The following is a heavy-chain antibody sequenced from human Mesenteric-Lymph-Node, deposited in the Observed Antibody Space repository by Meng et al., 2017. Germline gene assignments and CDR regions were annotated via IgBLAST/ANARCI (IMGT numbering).Heavy chain of an antibody. CDR2: IYYSGST. J-gene: IGHJ4*02. D-gene: IGHD5-12*01. V-gene: IGHV4-30-4*01. CDR1: GGSISSGDYY. CDR3: ARDLGVATSIAGFVY. Sequence: QAQLQESGPGLVKPAQTPALICTVPGGSISSGDYYWSWIRQPPGKGLEWIGYIYYSGSTYYNPSLKSRVTISVDTSKNQFSLRLSSVTAADTAVYYCARDLGVATSIAGFVYWGQGTLVTVSS.